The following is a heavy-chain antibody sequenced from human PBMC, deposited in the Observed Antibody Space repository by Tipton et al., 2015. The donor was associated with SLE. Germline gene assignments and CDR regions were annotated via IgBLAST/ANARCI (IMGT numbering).Heavy chain of an antibody. J-gene: IGHJ4*02. V-gene: IGHV4-34*01. D-gene: IGHD7-27*01. CDR2: VNRGGST. CDR1: GGSLSGYY. CDR3: ARGLGTAKHYFDY. Sequence: TLSLTCAVYGGSLSGYYWSWIRQAPGKGLEWIGEVNRGGSTNYNPSLKSRVVMSMDTSKNKISLKLSSVTAADTAVYYCARGLGTAKHYFDYWGQGTLVTVSS.